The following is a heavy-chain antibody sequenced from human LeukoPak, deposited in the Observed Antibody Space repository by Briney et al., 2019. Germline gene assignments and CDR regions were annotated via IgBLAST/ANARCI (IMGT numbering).Heavy chain of an antibody. CDR3: AKGGSNYYDSSGYLFDY. CDR1: GFTFSSYS. V-gene: IGHV3-48*01. Sequence: PGGSLRLSCAASGFTFSSYSMNWVRQAPGKGLEWVSYISSSSSSIYYADSVKGRFTISRDNAKNTLYLQMNSLRAEDTAVYYCAKGGSNYYDSSGYLFDYWGQGTLVTVSS. J-gene: IGHJ4*02. CDR2: ISSSSSSI. D-gene: IGHD3-22*01.